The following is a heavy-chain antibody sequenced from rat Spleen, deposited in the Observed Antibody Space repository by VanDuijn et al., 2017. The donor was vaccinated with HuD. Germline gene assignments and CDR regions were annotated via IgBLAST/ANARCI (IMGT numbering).Heavy chain of an antibody. J-gene: IGHJ2*01. CDR1: GFTFSNYD. V-gene: IGHV5-25*01. Sequence: EVQLVESGGGLVQPGRSMKLSCAASGFTFSNYDMAWVRQAPTKGLEWVASISYDGGGTYYPDSVKGRFTISRDNAKSTLYLQMDSLRSEDTASYYCARLAIPPFDYWGQGVMVTVSS. CDR3: ARLAIPPFDY. D-gene: IGHD3-8*01. CDR2: ISYDGGGT.